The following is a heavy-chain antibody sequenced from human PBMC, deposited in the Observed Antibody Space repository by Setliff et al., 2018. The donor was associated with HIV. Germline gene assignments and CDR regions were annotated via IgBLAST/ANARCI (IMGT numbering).Heavy chain of an antibody. CDR2: IFPSDSDT. J-gene: IGHJ3*01. CDR3: ARHRVDTSMLVVKSPGAFDL. CDR1: GYSFTSSW. V-gene: IGHV5-51*01. Sequence: GESLKISCKGSGYSFTSSWIGWVRQMPGKGLEWMGIIFPSDSDTRVNPSFQGQVTISADRSTYAAFLQWTSLKASDTGMYFCARHRVDTSMLVVKSPGAFDLWGQGTLVTVSS. D-gene: IGHD3-22*01.